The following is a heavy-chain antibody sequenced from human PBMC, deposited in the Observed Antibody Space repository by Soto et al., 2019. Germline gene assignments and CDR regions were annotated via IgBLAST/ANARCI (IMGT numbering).Heavy chain of an antibody. Sequence: QVQLQESGPGLVRPSQTLSLTCTVSGDSIRTGDYYWTWIRQSPRKGLEWIGFIYKSGTANYNPSLSSRVSISIDTSSNQFSLKLNYVTAADTAVYYCVRALGSRFMEWPRFDPWGQGRVVTVSS. J-gene: IGHJ5*02. CDR1: GDSIRTGDYY. V-gene: IGHV4-30-4*01. CDR3: VRALGSRFMEWPRFDP. CDR2: IYKSGTA. D-gene: IGHD3-3*01.